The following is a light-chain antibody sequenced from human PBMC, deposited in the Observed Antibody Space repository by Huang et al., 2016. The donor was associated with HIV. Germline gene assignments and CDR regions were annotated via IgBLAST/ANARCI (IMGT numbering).Light chain of an antibody. J-gene: IGKJ4*01. CDR3: QQHTDRPT. CDR2: DAA. Sequence: EIVLTQSPPTLSWYPWEAVTLSCKASHNIYNHLAWYQYKPGQPPTILIYDAATRVTGSPARFSGGGSGTLFTLTIDNLQADDFALYFCQQHTDRPTFGGGSKV. CDR1: HNIYNH. V-gene: IGKV3-11*01.